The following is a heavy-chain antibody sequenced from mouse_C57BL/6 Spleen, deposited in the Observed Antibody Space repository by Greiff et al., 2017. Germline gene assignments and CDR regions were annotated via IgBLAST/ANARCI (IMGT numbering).Heavy chain of an antibody. CDR3: ARGGTGTPAGDY. D-gene: IGHD4-1*01. V-gene: IGHV5-4*03. Sequence: EVMLVESGGGLVKPGGSLKLSCAASGFTFSSYAMSWVRQTPEKRLEWVATISDGGSYTYYPDNVKGRFTISRDNAKNNLYLQMSHLKSEDTAMYYCARGGTGTPAGDYWGKGTSVTVSS. CDR2: ISDGGSYT. J-gene: IGHJ4*01. CDR1: GFTFSSYA.